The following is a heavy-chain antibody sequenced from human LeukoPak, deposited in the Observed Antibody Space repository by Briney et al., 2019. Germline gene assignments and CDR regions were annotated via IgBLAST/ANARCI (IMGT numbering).Heavy chain of an antibody. V-gene: IGHV3-23*01. CDR2: ISGSGGST. CDR1: GFTFSSYA. CDR3: AKDQGHNTSYYADY. J-gene: IGHJ4*02. D-gene: IGHD2-2*01. Sequence: PGGSLRLSCAASGFTFSSYAMSWVRQAPGKGLEWVSAISGSGGSTYYADSVKGRFTISRDNSKNTLYLQMNSLRAEDTAVYYCAKDQGHNTSYYADYWGQGTLVTVSS.